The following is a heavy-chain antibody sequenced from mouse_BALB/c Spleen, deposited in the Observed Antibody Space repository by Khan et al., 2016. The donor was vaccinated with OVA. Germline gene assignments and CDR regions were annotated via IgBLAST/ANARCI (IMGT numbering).Heavy chain of an antibody. CDR2: ISYSGRT. D-gene: IGHD2-3*01. J-gene: IGHJ4*01. CDR3: ARDGSRYYYAMDY. CDR1: GYSITSDYA. V-gene: IGHV3-2*02. Sequence: VQLQQSGPGLVKPSQSLSLTCTVTGYSITSDYAWNWIRQFPGNKLAWMGYISYSGRTNNNPSLKSRISITRDTSKNQFFLQLNSVTTEYTATYYCARDGSRYYYAMDYWGQGTSVTVSS.